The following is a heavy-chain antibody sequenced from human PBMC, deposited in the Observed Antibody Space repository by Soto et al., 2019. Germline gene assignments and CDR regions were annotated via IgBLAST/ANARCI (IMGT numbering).Heavy chain of an antibody. CDR3: AFSEVAGRRYYYGMDV. CDR2: INHSGST. J-gene: IGHJ6*02. D-gene: IGHD6-19*01. V-gene: IGHV4-34*01. Sequence: SETLSLTCAVYCGSFIGYYWSWIRQPPGKGLEWIGEINHSGSTNYNPSLKSRVTISVDTSKNQFSLKLSSVTAADTAVYYCAFSEVAGRRYYYGMDVWGQGTTVTVS. CDR1: CGSFIGYY.